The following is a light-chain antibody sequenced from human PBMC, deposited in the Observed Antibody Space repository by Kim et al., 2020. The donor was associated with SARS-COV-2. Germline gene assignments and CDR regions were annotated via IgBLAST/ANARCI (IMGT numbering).Light chain of an antibody. CDR1: PSSTVPHF. Sequence: GRNVTISCSGAPSSTVPHFVSSYQHLPETAPKLLINDNDLRPSGIPDRFTGSKSDTSAALVITGLQSVDEADYYCGTWDSSHLVWLFGGGTKLTVL. CDR2: DND. V-gene: IGLV1-51*01. J-gene: IGLJ3*02. CDR3: GTWDSSHLVWL.